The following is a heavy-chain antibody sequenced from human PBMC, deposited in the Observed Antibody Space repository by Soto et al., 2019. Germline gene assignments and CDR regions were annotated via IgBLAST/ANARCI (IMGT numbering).Heavy chain of an antibody. CDR2: INGDGIST. Sequence: EVQLVESGGDLVQPGGSLRLSCAASGFTFSSYWMHWVRQDPEKGLVWVSRINGDGISTSYADSVKGRFTISRDNAKDTLYLHMNSLGAEDMAVYYCARISQGTYCRGGNCYSDYWGQGTRVPVSS. CDR1: GFTFSSYW. CDR3: ARISQGTYCRGGNCYSDY. D-gene: IGHD2-15*01. V-gene: IGHV3-74*01. J-gene: IGHJ4*02.